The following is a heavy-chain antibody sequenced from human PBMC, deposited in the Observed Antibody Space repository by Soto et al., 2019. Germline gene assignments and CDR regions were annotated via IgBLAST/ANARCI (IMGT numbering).Heavy chain of an antibody. CDR2: IYYSGST. J-gene: IGHJ4*02. Sequence: PSETLSLTCAVSGGCISTYYGNWIRQPPGKGLEWIGYIYYSGSTNYNPTLKSRVTISVDTSKNQFSLKLSSVTAADTAVYYCARALTSSWYFDYWGQGTLVTVS. D-gene: IGHD6-13*01. V-gene: IGHV4-59*01. CDR1: GGCISTYY. CDR3: ARALTSSWYFDY.